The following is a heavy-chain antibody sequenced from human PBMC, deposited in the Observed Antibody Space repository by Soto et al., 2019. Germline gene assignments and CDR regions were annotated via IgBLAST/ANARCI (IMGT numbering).Heavy chain of an antibody. CDR1: GGSVSSGSYY. CDR2: IYYSGST. CDR3: ASNIGGSAIFDY. V-gene: IGHV4-61*01. Sequence: QVQLQESGPGLVKPSETLSLTCTVSGGSVSSGSYYWSWIRQPPGKGLEWIGYIYYSGSTNYNPSLESRVTISVDTSKNQFSLKLSSVTAADTAVYYCASNIGGSAIFDYWGQGTLVTVSS. D-gene: IGHD1-26*01. J-gene: IGHJ4*02.